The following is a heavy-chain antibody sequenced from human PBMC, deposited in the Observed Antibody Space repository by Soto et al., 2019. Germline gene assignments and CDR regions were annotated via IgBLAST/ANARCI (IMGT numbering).Heavy chain of an antibody. D-gene: IGHD6-13*01. CDR2: ISGSGGST. CDR3: AKDQGSSWYEIDY. V-gene: IGHV3-23*01. Sequence: EVQLLESGGGLVQPGGSLRLSCAASGFTFSNYAVTWVRQAPGKGLEWVSTISGSGGSTYYADSVKGRFTISRDNSKNTLYLPMNSLRAEDTAVYYCAKDQGSSWYEIDYWRQGTLGTVAS. CDR1: GFTFSNYA. J-gene: IGHJ4*02.